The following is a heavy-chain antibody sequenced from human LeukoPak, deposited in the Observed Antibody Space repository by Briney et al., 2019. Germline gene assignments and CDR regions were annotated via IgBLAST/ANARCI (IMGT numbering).Heavy chain of an antibody. CDR1: GFSFSSWW. J-gene: IGHJ4*02. D-gene: IGHD2-15*01. V-gene: IGHV3-7*03. Sequence: PGGSLRLSCAASGFSFSSWWMSWVRQAPGKGLEWVANIKQDGNEKFYADSVKGRFTTSRDNDKNSLYLQMNSLRLEDTAVYYCVREDRSCYYYWGQGTLVTVSS. CDR2: IKQDGNEK. CDR3: VREDRSCYYY.